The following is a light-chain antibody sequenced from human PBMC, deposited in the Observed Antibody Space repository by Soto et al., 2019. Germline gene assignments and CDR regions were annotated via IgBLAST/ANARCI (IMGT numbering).Light chain of an antibody. Sequence: EIVLTQSPGTLSLSPWERATLSCRASQSVSSSYLAWYQQKPGQAPRLLIYGASSRATGIPDRFSGSGSGTDFTLTISRLEPEDLAVYYCQQYGSSPYTFGQGTKLEIK. V-gene: IGKV3-20*01. CDR3: QQYGSSPYT. CDR2: GAS. J-gene: IGKJ2*01. CDR1: QSVSSSY.